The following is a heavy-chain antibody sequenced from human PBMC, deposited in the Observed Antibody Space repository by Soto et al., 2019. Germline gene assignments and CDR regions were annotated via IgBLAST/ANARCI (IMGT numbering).Heavy chain of an antibody. Sequence: GGSLRLSCAASGFTFSSYSMNWVRQAPGKGLEWVSSISSSSSYIYYADSVKGRFTISRDNAKNSLYLQMNSLRAEDTAVYYCARDSRSPAAFGGVIVYYYYGMDVWGQGTTVTVSS. V-gene: IGHV3-21*01. CDR1: GFTFSSYS. CDR2: ISSSSSYI. J-gene: IGHJ6*02. CDR3: ARDSRSPAAFGGVIVYYYYGMDV. D-gene: IGHD3-16*02.